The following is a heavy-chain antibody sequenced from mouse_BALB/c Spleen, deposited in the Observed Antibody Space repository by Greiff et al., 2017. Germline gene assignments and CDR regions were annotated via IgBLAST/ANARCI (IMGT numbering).Heavy chain of an antibody. D-gene: IGHD3-1*01. V-gene: IGHV1S137*01. J-gene: IGHJ2*01. CDR3: ARHSSGVFDY. CDR2: ISTYYGDA. CDR1: GYTFTDYA. Sequence: VKLMESGAELVRPGVSVKISCKGSGYTFTDYAMHWVKQSHAKSLAWIGVISTYYGDASYKQKFKGKATMTVDKSSSTAYMELARLTSEDSAIYYCARHSSGVFDYWGQGTTLTVSS.